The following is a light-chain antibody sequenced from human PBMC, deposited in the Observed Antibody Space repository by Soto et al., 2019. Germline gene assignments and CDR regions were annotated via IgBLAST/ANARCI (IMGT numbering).Light chain of an antibody. J-gene: IGKJ5*01. CDR3: QQRSNWPPSNT. CDR2: DAS. Sequence: EIVLTQSPGTLSLTPGERATLSCRASQSVSNNYLAWYQQKPGQAPRLLIYDASNRATGIPARFSGSGSGTDFTLTISSLEPEDFAVYYCQQRSNWPPSNTFGQGTRLEIK. CDR1: QSVSNNY. V-gene: IGKV3-11*01.